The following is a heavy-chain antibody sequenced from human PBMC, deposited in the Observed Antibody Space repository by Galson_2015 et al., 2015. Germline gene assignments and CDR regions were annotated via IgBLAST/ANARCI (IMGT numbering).Heavy chain of an antibody. CDR1: GYMFSFYY. D-gene: IGHD3-3*01. V-gene: IGHV1-46*01. CDR2: IATSGGGT. CDR3: ARDQKTRPIFAVDIPPKAGDAFDI. Sequence: SVKVSCKASGYMFSFYYIHWVRQAPGQGLEWMGVIATSGGGTTYAQKFQDRLTLTREKSTSTVYMELPSLTVEDTATYYCARDQKTRPIFAVDIPPKAGDAFDIWGQGTMVTVSS. J-gene: IGHJ3*02.